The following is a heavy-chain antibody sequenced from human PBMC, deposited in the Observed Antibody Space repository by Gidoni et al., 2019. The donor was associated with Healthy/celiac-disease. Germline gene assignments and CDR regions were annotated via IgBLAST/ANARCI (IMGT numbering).Heavy chain of an antibody. CDR1: GWSFSGSY. D-gene: IGHD5-18*01. CDR2: INHSGST. V-gene: IGHV4-34*01. Sequence: HVQLQQWGAVLLKPSAPLSLTCSVYGWSFSGSYWSWLRQPPGKGLEWIGEINHSGSTNYNPSLKSRVTIAVDTSKNQFSLKLSSVTAADTAVYYCARVSRHSYVPDALDIWGQGTMVTVSS. CDR3: ARVSRHSYVPDALDI. J-gene: IGHJ3*02.